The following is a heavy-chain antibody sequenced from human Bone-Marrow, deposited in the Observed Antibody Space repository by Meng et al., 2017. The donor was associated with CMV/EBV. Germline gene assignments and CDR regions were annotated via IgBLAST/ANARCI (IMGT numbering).Heavy chain of an antibody. D-gene: IGHD6-13*01. Sequence: ASVKVSCKASGYKFTGYYMHWVRQAPGQGLEWMGWINPGSGGTDYAQNFQGRVTMTRDTSITTAYMELYSLRSDDTAVYYCAAAPGDYWGQGTLVTVSS. V-gene: IGHV1-2*02. CDR1: GYKFTGYY. CDR3: AAAPGDY. CDR2: INPGSGGT. J-gene: IGHJ4*02.